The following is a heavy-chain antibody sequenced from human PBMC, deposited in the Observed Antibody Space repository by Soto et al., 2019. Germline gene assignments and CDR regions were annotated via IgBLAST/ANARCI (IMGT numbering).Heavy chain of an antibody. V-gene: IGHV1-69*13. CDR3: ARPCNDYGDYVPAFDI. CDR2: IIPIFGTA. CDR1: GGTFSSYA. Sequence: SVKVSCKASGGTFSSYAISWVRHAPGQGLEWMGGIIPIFGTANYAQKFQGRVTITADESTSTAYMELSSLRSEDPAVYYCARPCNDYGDYVPAFDIWGQGSMVTVSS. J-gene: IGHJ3*02. D-gene: IGHD4-17*01.